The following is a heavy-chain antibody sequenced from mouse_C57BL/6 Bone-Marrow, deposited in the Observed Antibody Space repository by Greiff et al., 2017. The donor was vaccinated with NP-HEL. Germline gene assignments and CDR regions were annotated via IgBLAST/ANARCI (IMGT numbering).Heavy chain of an antibody. CDR3: TRKGYYYGDY. Sequence: VQLQQSGAELVRPGASVTLSCKASGYTFTDYEMHWVKQTPVHGLEWIGAIDPETGGTAYNQKFKGKAILTADKSSSTAYMELRSLTSEDSAVYYCTRKGYYYGDYWGQGTTLTVSS. V-gene: IGHV1-15*01. J-gene: IGHJ2*01. CDR1: GYTFTDYE. CDR2: IDPETGGT.